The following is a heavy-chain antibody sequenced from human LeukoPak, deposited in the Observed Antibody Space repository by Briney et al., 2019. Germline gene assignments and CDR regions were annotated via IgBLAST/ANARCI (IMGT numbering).Heavy chain of an antibody. CDR3: AKEMKPWMHFDY. CDR2: ISHDGSNT. CDR1: GFTFSSYA. D-gene: IGHD5-12*01. J-gene: IGHJ4*02. Sequence: GGSLRLSCAASGFTFSSYAMHWVRQAPGKGLEWVAVISHDGSNTDYTDSVKGRFTISRDNSKNTLYLQMNSLRAEDTAVYYCAKEMKPWMHFDYWGQGTLVTVSS. V-gene: IGHV3-30*04.